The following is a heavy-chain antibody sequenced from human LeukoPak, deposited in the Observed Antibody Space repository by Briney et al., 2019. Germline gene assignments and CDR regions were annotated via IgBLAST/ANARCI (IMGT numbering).Heavy chain of an antibody. D-gene: IGHD6-13*01. CDR3: ARDWRNKYSNSWSRGEWYLDL. Sequence: GGSLRLSCAASGFTFSNYGMHWVRQAPGKGLGWVAVISYDGSNKYYAESVKGRFSISRDNARNSVYLQMNSLTAEDTALYYCARDWRNKYSNSWSRGEWYLDLWGRGTLVSVSS. J-gene: IGHJ2*01. CDR1: GFTFSNYG. V-gene: IGHV3-30*03. CDR2: ISYDGSNK.